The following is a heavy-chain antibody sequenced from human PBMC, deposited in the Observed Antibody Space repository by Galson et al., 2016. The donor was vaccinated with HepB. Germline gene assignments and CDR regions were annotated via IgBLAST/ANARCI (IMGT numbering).Heavy chain of an antibody. CDR2: IYGRGNT. D-gene: IGHD4-23*01. V-gene: IGHV3-53*01. J-gene: IGHJ4*02. CDR3: AGYGGNSV. CDR1: GFTVSDNH. Sequence: SLRLSCAAPGFTVSDNHVTWVRQAPGKGLECVSVIYGRGNTYYADSVEGRFTISRDNARNTVYLQMNSLRTEDPAVYYCAGYGGNSVWGQGTLVTVSS.